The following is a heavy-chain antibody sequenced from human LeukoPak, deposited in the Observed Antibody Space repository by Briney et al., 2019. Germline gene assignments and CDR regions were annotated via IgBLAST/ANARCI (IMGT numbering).Heavy chain of an antibody. J-gene: IGHJ4*02. Sequence: GGSLRLSCAASGFSFISYGMHWVRQAPGKGLEWGGVISDDGKSKDYADSVKGRFTISRDNSKDTLYLQMKSLRAEDTAVYYCAKRPSDYGDYVTYFDYWGEGTLVTVSS. V-gene: IGHV3-30*18. D-gene: IGHD4-17*01. CDR1: GFSFISYG. CDR2: ISDDGKSK. CDR3: AKRPSDYGDYVTYFDY.